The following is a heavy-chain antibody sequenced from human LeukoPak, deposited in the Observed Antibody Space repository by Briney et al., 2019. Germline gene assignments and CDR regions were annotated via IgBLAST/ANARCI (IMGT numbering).Heavy chain of an antibody. D-gene: IGHD6-6*01. V-gene: IGHV4-59*01. CDR3: ARLSSLANIAARGRTWLDP. CDR2: IYYSGST. CDR1: GGSINNSY. J-gene: IGHJ5*02. Sequence: SETLSLTCTVSGGSINNSYWTWIRQPPGKGLEWIGHIYYSGSTNYSPSLKSRVTISVDTSKNQFSLKLSSVTAADTAVYYCARLSSLANIAARGRTWLDPWGQGSLVTISS.